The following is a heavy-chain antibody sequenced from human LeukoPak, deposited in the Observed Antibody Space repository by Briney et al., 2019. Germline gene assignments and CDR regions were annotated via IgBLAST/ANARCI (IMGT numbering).Heavy chain of an antibody. V-gene: IGHV4-4*07. CDR1: GGSISCYY. D-gene: IGHD1-7*01. Sequence: PSETLFLTCTGSGGSISCYYWRSIRQPAGKGLEWIRRIHTSESTNYNPSLKSRVTISIDTSKNQFSLKLSSVTAADTAVYYCARSYNWNYAINYWGQGTLVTVSS. CDR2: IHTSEST. J-gene: IGHJ4*02. CDR3: ARSYNWNYAINY.